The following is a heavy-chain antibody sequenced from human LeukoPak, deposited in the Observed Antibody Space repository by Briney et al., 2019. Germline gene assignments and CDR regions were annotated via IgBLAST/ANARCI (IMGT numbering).Heavy chain of an antibody. D-gene: IGHD1-26*01. Sequence: GASVKVSCKASGGTFSSYAISWVRQAPGQGLEWMGGIIPIFGTANYAQKFQGRVTITADESTSTAYMELSSLRSEDTAVYYCARIGGSYSSYYGMDVWGQGTTVTVSS. CDR1: GGTFSSYA. V-gene: IGHV1-69*13. CDR2: IIPIFGTA. J-gene: IGHJ6*02. CDR3: ARIGGSYSSYYGMDV.